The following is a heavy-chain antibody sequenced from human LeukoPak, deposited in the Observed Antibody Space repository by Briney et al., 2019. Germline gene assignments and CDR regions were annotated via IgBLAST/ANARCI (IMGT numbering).Heavy chain of an antibody. CDR3: ARDPGQWPPMYYFDY. J-gene: IGHJ4*02. CDR2: IYHSGST. Sequence: SETLSLTCAVSGYSISSGSYWGWIRQPPGKGLEWIGNIYHSGSTYYNPSLKSRVTISVDTSKNQFSLKLSSVTAADTAVYYCARDPGQWPPMYYFDYWGQGTLVTVSP. D-gene: IGHD6-19*01. V-gene: IGHV4-38-2*02. CDR1: GYSISSGSY.